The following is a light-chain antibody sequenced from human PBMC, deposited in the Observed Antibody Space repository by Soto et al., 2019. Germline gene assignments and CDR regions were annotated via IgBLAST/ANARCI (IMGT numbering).Light chain of an antibody. CDR1: QSISSY. V-gene: IGKV1-39*01. Sequence: DIQMTQSPSSLSASAGDRVTITCRASQSISSYLIWYQQKPGKAPKLLIYAASSLQGGGPSSFSSSGSGTNFTLTISSLLHEDFATSYCHQSYSTPPYTFGPGTKVDIK. CDR2: AAS. CDR3: HQSYSTPPYT. J-gene: IGKJ3*01.